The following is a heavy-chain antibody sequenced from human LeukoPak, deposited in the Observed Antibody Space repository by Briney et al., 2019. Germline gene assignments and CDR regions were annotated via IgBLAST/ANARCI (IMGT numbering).Heavy chain of an antibody. V-gene: IGHV1-69*04. CDR1: VGTVSSCA. J-gene: IGHJ4*02. D-gene: IGHD3-3*01. Sequence: SVTVSCKASVGTVSSCAISWVRLAPGPGLEWMGRIIPIIGIANYAKTFQGRGTITADKSTSTAFIELSSLISAETTVEYCCRSSKFEVVRRSFDYWGQGTLVTVSS. CDR3: CRSSKFEVVRRSFDY. CDR2: IIPIIGIA.